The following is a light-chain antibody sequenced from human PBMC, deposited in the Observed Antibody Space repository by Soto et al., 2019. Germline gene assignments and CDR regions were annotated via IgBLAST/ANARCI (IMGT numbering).Light chain of an antibody. CDR1: QSVLYSSNNKNY. CDR2: AAS. Sequence: DIVMTQSPDSLAVSLGERATINCKSSQSVLYSSNNKNYLAWYQQKPGEAPKLLVFAASNLQSGVPSRFSGSGSGTDFTLTISSLQPEDFATYYCQQLNSYPQTFGGGTKVDIK. J-gene: IGKJ4*01. V-gene: IGKV4-1*01. CDR3: QQLNSYPQT.